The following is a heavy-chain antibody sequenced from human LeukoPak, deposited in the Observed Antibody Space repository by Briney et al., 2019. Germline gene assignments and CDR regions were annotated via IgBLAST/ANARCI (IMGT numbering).Heavy chain of an antibody. CDR1: GFTFSSYA. D-gene: IGHD1-26*01. V-gene: IGHV3-23*01. J-gene: IGHJ4*02. Sequence: GVLRLSCAASGFTFSSYAMSWVRQAPGKGLEWVSAISGSGGSTYYADSVKGRFTISRDNSKNTLYLQMNSLRAEDTAVYYCAKRIVRATTYYFDYWGQGTLVTVSS. CDR3: AKRIVRATTYYFDY. CDR2: ISGSGGST.